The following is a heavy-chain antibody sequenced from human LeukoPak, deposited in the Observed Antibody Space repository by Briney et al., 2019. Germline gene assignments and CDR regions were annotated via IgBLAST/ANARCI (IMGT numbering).Heavy chain of an antibody. CDR2: INPNSGDI. D-gene: IGHD5-24*01. CDR1: GYTFTDYY. J-gene: IGHJ1*01. V-gene: IGHV1-2*02. CDR3: AREDLYNYPLDF. Sequence: ASVKVSCKASGYTFTDYYLHWVRQAPGQGLEWLGWINPNSGDINFAQKFQGRVTMTRDTSINTAYMELSGLRSDDTAVYYCAREDLYNYPLDFWGQGTLVTVSS.